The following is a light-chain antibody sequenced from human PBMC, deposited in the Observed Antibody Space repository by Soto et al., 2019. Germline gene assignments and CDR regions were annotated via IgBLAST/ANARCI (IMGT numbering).Light chain of an antibody. V-gene: IGLV1-40*01. J-gene: IGLJ3*02. CDR1: NSNLGAGYG. CDR2: GNT. CDR3: QSCDTSLGGVV. Sequence: QSVLTQPPSVSGAPGQRVTISCTGTNSNLGAGYGVHWYQHLPGTAPKLLIYGNTNRPSGVPDRFSASKSGTSASLAITGLQAEDEADYYCQSCDTSLGGVVFGGGTKLTVL.